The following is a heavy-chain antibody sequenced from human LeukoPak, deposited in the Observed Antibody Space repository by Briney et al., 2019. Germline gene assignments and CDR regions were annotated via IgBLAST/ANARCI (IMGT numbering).Heavy chain of an antibody. V-gene: IGHV1-2*02. J-gene: IGHJ6*03. D-gene: IGHD2-2*01. CDR2: INPNSGDT. CDR3: ARADSVPAGDYHYWYMDV. Sequence: GASVKVSCKASGYTFTGYYLHWVRQDLRQGLQWMGWINPNSGDTEDPQKFQGRVTMTRDTSISTVYMELSSLRSDDTAVYYCARADSVPAGDYHYWYMDVWGKGTTVTVSS. CDR1: GYTFTGYY.